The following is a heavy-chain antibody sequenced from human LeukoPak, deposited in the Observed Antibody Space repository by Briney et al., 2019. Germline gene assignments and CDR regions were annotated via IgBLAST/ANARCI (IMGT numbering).Heavy chain of an antibody. CDR1: GGSLSSYY. V-gene: IGHV4-59*12. CDR2: IYFSGST. J-gene: IGHJ4*02. CDR3: ARGHLRYSY. Sequence: SETLSLTCTVSGGSLSSYYWSWVRQPPGKGLEWIGNIYFSGSTNYNPSLKSRVTISLDTSKNQFSLKLSSVTAADTAVYYCARGHLRYSYWGQGTLVTASS. D-gene: IGHD3-9*01.